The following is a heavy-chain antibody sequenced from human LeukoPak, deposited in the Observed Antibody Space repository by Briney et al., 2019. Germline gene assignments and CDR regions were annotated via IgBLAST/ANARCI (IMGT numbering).Heavy chain of an antibody. CDR2: IYYSGST. CDR1: GGSISSGGYY. V-gene: IGHV4-61*08. Sequence: SETLSLTCTVSGGSISSGGYYWSWIRQPPGKGLEWIGYIYYSGSTNYNPSLKSRVTISLDRSKNQFSLKLTSVTAADTAVYYCARDDSSSSYWGQGTLVTVSS. D-gene: IGHD6-6*01. CDR3: ARDDSSSSY. J-gene: IGHJ4*02.